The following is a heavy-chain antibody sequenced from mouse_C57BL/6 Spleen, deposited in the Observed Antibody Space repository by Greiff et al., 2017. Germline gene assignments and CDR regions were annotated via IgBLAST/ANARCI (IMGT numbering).Heavy chain of an antibody. V-gene: IGHV1-64*01. J-gene: IGHJ3*01. Sequence: QVQLQQPGAELVKPGASVKLSCKASGYTFTSYWMHWVKQRPGQGLEWIGMIHPNSGSTNYNEKFKSKATLTVDKSSSTAYMQLSILTSEDSAVYYCARTYVYYVRFAYWGQGTLVTVSA. D-gene: IGHD2-3*01. CDR2: IHPNSGST. CDR1: GYTFTSYW. CDR3: ARTYVYYVRFAY.